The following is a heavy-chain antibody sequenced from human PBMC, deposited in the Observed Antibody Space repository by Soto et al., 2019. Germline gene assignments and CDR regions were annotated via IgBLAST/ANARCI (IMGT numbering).Heavy chain of an antibody. D-gene: IGHD3-10*01. J-gene: IGHJ4*02. CDR3: AASYGSGYRAVDY. CDR2: INPIVSMS. Sequence: QVKLVQSGTEVKKPGSSVKVSCKASGDTFSFYTINWVRQAPGLGLEWVGRINPIVSMSNYAQKFQGRVSMTAKKSTSTAYMELRSLRSDDTAMYFCAASYGSGYRAVDYWGQGALVIVSS. V-gene: IGHV1-69*02. CDR1: GDTFSFYT.